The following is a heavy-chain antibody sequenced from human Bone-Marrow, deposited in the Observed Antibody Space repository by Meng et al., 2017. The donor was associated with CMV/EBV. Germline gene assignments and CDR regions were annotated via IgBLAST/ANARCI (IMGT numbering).Heavy chain of an antibody. V-gene: IGHV1-2*02. J-gene: IGHJ4*02. Sequence: ASVKVSCKASGYTFTGYYMHWVRQAPGQGLEWMGWINPNSGDTNYAQKFQGRVTMTRDTSISTAYMELSRLTSDDTAVYYCAPEVADTHYFDYWGQGTLVTVSS. D-gene: IGHD3-16*01. CDR1: GYTFTGYY. CDR2: INPNSGDT. CDR3: APEVADTHYFDY.